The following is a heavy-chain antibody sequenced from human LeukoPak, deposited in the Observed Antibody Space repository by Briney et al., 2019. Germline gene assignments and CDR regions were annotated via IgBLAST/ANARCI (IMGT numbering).Heavy chain of an antibody. J-gene: IGHJ5*02. D-gene: IGHD3-3*01. CDR3: ARSPSFAAWFDP. CDR1: GVSISSSSYY. CDR2: IYYTGST. V-gene: IGHV4-39*06. Sequence: SETLSLTCTVSGVSISSSSYYWGWIRQPPGKGLEWIGSIYYTGSTNYNPSLKSRVTISVDTSRNQFPLNLNSLTAADTAVYYCARSPSFAAWFDPWGQGTLVTVSS.